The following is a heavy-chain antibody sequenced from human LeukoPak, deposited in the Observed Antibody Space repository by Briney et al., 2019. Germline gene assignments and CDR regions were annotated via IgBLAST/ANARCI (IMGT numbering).Heavy chain of an antibody. D-gene: IGHD3-10*01. CDR2: ISSSSSYT. Sequence: PGGSLRLSCAASGFTFSDYYMSWIRQAPGKGLEWVSYISSSSSYTNYADSVKGRFTISRDNAKKSLYLHMNSLRAEDTAVYYCARVDYGSGSYYQSIDFDYWGQGTLVTVSS. J-gene: IGHJ4*02. V-gene: IGHV3-11*05. CDR1: GFTFSDYY. CDR3: ARVDYGSGSYYQSIDFDY.